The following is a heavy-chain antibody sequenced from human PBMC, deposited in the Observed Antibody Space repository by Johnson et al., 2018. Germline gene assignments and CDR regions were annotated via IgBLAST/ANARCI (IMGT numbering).Heavy chain of an antibody. CDR1: GYTFTSYY. CDR2: INPSGGSI. CDR3: ARANYDFWSAFDY. V-gene: IGHV1-46*01. D-gene: IGHD3-3*01. Sequence: QVQLVQSGAEVKKPGASVKVSCKASGYTFTSYYMHWVRQAPGQGLEWMGVINPSGGSISYAQKFRGRLTVTKDASTTTVYMELSSLRSEDTALYYCARANYDFWSAFDYWGQGTLVSVSS. J-gene: IGHJ4*02.